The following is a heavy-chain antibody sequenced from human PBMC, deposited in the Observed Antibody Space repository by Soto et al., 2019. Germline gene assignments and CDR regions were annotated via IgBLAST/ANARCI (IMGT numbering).Heavy chain of an antibody. CDR3: ARDYYKYYDSSGYYRSPAY. Sequence: PGGSLRLSCAASGFTFSCYAMHWVRQAPGKGLEWVALISYDGSDKDYADSVKGRFTISRDNSRNTLFLQMNSLRAEDTAVYYCARDYYKYYDSSGYYRSPAYWGQGTLVTVSS. V-gene: IGHV3-30-3*01. CDR2: ISYDGSDK. CDR1: GFTFSCYA. J-gene: IGHJ4*02. D-gene: IGHD3-22*01.